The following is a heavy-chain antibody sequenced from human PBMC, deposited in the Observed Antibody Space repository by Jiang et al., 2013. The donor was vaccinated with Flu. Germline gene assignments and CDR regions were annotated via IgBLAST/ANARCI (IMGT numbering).Heavy chain of an antibody. CDR2: IYTSGST. Sequence: PGLVKPSQTLSLTCTVSGGSISSGSYYWSWIRQPAGKGLEWIGRIYTSGSTNYNPSLKSRVTISVDTSKNQFSLKLSSVTAADTAVYYCATSIVRTENWFDPWGQGTLVTVSS. J-gene: IGHJ5*02. V-gene: IGHV4-61*02. D-gene: IGHD1-26*01. CDR1: GGSISSGSYY. CDR3: ATSIVRTENWFDP.